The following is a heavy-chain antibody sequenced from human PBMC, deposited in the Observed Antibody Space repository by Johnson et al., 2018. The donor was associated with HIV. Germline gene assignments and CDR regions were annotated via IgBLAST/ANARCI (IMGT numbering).Heavy chain of an antibody. V-gene: IGHV3-15*01. J-gene: IGHJ3*02. CDR2: IISERDGGTT. CDR1: GFTFSSYA. Sequence: VQLVESGGGVVQPGRSLRLSCAASGFTFSSYAMSWVRQAPGKGLEWVGRIISERDGGTTDYSAPVKDRFTIPRDDSTNTLYLQMNSLKLEDTAVYYCATDLFSLILEDDAFDTWGQGTMVTVSS. CDR3: ATDLFSLILEDDAFDT.